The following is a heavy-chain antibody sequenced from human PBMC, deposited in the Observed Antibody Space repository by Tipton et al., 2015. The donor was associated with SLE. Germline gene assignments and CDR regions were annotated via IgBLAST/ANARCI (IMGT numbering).Heavy chain of an antibody. V-gene: IGHV4-39*07. D-gene: IGHD6-6*01. Sequence: TLSLTCSVSGVSVSSSLYLWDWIRQPPGKGLEWIGNVYYTGNTYSNPSLKSRVTLSIDMSKNQFSLRLSSVTAADTAFYYCARVDPRSSSSGLYDYWGQGTLVTVSS. CDR2: VYYTGNT. CDR3: ARVDPRSSSSGLYDY. CDR1: GVSVSSSLYL. J-gene: IGHJ4*02.